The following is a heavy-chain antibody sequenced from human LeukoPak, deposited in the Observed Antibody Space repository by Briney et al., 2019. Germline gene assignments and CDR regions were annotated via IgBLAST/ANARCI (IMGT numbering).Heavy chain of an antibody. D-gene: IGHD5-24*01. CDR3: TRDAYNFNDFDY. CDR2: VSSHGNDG. J-gene: IGHJ4*02. Sequence: PGGSLRLSCAVSEFTFSNYAMHWVRQPPGKGLEWVAVVSSHGNDGYYADSVRGRFTISRDNSKNTLYLQTDSLRLEDTAIYYCTRDAYNFNDFDYWGQGTLVTVSS. V-gene: IGHV3-30*17. CDR1: EFTFSNYA.